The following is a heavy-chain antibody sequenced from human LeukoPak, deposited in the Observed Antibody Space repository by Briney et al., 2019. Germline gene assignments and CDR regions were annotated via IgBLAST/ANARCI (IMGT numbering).Heavy chain of an antibody. J-gene: IGHJ4*02. CDR3: ARKTVVGSYFDY. CDR2: IKLDGSDK. CDR1: GFTFSSYW. V-gene: IGHV3-7*03. Sequence: GGSLRLSCAASGFTFSSYWMSWVRQAPGKGLEWVANIKLDGSDKYYVHSVKRRFTISGDNAKNSLYLQINSLRAEDTAVYYCARKTVVGSYFDYWGQGTPVTVSS. D-gene: IGHD4-23*01.